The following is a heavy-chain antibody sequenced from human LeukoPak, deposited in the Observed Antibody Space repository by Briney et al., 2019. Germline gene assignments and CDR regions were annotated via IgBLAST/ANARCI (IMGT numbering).Heavy chain of an antibody. D-gene: IGHD1-26*01. V-gene: IGHV3-23*01. CDR3: ARVAIVGATIVDY. CDR2: ISGSGGST. Sequence: GASLRLCYAPPEYTFSSYAISCVRQAPGKGLEWVSAISGSGGSTYYADSVKGRFTISRDNAKNSLYLQMTSLRAEDTAVYYCARVAIVGATIVDYWGQGTLVTVSS. J-gene: IGHJ4*02. CDR1: EYTFSSYA.